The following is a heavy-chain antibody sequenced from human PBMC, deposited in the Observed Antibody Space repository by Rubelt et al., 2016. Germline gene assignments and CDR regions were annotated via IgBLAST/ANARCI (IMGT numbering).Heavy chain of an antibody. V-gene: IGHV1-3*01. Sequence: QVQLVQSGAEVRTPGASVTVSCQASGHTSSSFAMNWVRQAPGQRLEWMGWINFGNGDTRFSQYFRGGVTFSRDASAATGYMELSSLTSEDTAVYYCARVKLGINWYFDVWGRGTLVTVSS. CDR2: INFGNGDT. CDR3: ARVKLGINWYFDV. D-gene: IGHD7-27*01. J-gene: IGHJ2*01. CDR1: GHTSSSFA.